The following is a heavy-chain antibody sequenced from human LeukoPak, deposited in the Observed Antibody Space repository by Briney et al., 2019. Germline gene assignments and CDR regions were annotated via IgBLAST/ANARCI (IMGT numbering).Heavy chain of an antibody. Sequence: ASVKVSCKASGGTFSSYAISWVRQAPGQGLEWMGRIIPILGIANYAQKFQGRVTITADKSTSTAYMELSSLRSEDTAVYYCARAEITYYYGSGSYSPLDYWGQGTLVTVSS. D-gene: IGHD3-10*01. CDR2: IIPILGIA. CDR3: ARAEITYYYGSGSYSPLDY. V-gene: IGHV1-69*04. J-gene: IGHJ4*02. CDR1: GGTFSSYA.